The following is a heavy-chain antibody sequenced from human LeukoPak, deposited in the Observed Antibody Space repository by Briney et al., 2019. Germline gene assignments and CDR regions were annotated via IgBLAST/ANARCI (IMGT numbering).Heavy chain of an antibody. V-gene: IGHV1-69*04. Sequence: GASVKVSCKASGGTFSTYAITWVRQAPGQGLEWMGRIIPLPGIANYAQKFQGRVTTTADTSTSTAYMELSSLTSGDTAVYYCARDLKACNSATCYSAFDIWGQGTMVTVSS. CDR1: GGTFSTYA. J-gene: IGHJ3*02. CDR3: ARDLKACNSATCYSAFDI. CDR2: IIPLPGIA. D-gene: IGHD2-2*01.